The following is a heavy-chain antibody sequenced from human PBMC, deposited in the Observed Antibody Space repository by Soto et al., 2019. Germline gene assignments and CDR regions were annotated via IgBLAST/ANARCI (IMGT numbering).Heavy chain of an antibody. Sequence: SETLSLTCTVSGGSIYTGVFYWSWIRHLPGKGLEWLGYIYYTGSTQYTPSLKSRLTISTDTSDNQFSLRLTSVTAADTAVYYCATSLVTSRTRVDYWGQGTLVTVSS. CDR2: IYYTGST. D-gene: IGHD1-26*01. CDR1: GGSIYTGVFY. V-gene: IGHV4-31*03. CDR3: ATSLVTSRTRVDY. J-gene: IGHJ4*02.